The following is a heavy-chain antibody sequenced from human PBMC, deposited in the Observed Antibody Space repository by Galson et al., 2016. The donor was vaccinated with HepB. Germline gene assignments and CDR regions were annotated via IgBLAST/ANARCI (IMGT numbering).Heavy chain of an antibody. V-gene: IGHV3-23*01. CDR2: IGGSGGSA. CDR1: GYTFSSYA. CDR3: ARAGVSNWPDFDF. Sequence: SLRLSCAASGYTFSSYAMSWVRQAPGKGLEWVSGIGGSGGSAYYADSVKGRFTISRDDSMNTVFLQMDSLRAEDTAVYYCARAGVSNWPDFDFWGQGALVTVSS. J-gene: IGHJ4*02. D-gene: IGHD6-13*01.